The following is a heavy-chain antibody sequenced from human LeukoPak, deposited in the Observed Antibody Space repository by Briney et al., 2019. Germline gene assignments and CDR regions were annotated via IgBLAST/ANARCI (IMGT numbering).Heavy chain of an antibody. CDR3: AKRIAALGPSFDY. D-gene: IGHD6-13*01. J-gene: IGHJ4*02. V-gene: IGHV3-23*01. CDR2: ISASGGST. CDR1: GFTFSSYA. Sequence: GGSLRLSCASSGFTFSSYAMSWVRQAPGKGLELVSSISASGGSTYYADSVRGRFTISRDNSKNTLSLQMNSLRVEDSAVYFCAKRIAALGPSFDYWGQGTLVTVSS.